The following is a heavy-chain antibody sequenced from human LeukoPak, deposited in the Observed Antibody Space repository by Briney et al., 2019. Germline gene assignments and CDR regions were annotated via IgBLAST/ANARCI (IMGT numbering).Heavy chain of an antibody. CDR1: GGSISSSSYY. V-gene: IGHV4-39*07. J-gene: IGHJ4*02. Sequence: SETLSLTCTVSGGSISSSSYYWGWIRQPPGKGLEWIGSIYYSGSTYCNPSLKSRVTISVDTSKNQFSLKLSSVTAADTAVYYCAREPLYPMVDYWGQGTLVTVSS. CDR3: AREPLYPMVDY. CDR2: IYYSGST. D-gene: IGHD3-3*01.